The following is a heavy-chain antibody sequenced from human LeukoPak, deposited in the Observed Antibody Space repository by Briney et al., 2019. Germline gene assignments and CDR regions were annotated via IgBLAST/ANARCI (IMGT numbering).Heavy chain of an antibody. CDR2: IYYSGST. V-gene: IGHV4-59*01. CDR1: GGSISSYY. J-gene: IGHJ4*02. D-gene: IGHD4-17*01. Sequence: NPSETLSLTCTVSGGSISSYYWSWIRQPPGKGLEWIGYIYYSGSTSYNPSLKSRVTISVDTSKNQFSLKLSSVTAADTAVYYCARGPTVTYYYFDYWGQGTLVTVSS. CDR3: ARGPTVTYYYFDY.